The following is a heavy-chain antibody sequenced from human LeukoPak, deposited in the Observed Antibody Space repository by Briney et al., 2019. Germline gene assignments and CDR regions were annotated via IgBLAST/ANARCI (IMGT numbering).Heavy chain of an antibody. CDR1: GYTFTSYG. V-gene: IGHV1-18*01. D-gene: IGHD4-23*01. J-gene: IGHJ1*01. CDR3: AREIPLRYGGNGYFQH. CDR2: ISAYNGNT. Sequence: ASVKVSCKASGYTFTSYGISWVRQAPGQGLEWMGWISAYNGNTNYAQKLQGRVTMTTDTSTSTAYMELRSLRSEDTAVYYCAREIPLRYGGNGYFQHWGQGTLVTVSS.